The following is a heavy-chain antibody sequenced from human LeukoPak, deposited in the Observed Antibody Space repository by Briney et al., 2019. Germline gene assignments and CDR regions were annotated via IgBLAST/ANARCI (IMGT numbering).Heavy chain of an antibody. Sequence: SETLSLTCTVSGSSISSYYWSWIRQSPGKGLEWIGFIYYSGNTNSNPSLKSRVTMSVDTSKNQFSLRLTSVTAADTAVYYCASGLRRDWFDPWGQGTLVTVSS. CDR3: ASGLRRDWFDP. CDR2: IYYSGNT. V-gene: IGHV4-59*01. J-gene: IGHJ5*02. D-gene: IGHD2-21*01. CDR1: GSSISSYY.